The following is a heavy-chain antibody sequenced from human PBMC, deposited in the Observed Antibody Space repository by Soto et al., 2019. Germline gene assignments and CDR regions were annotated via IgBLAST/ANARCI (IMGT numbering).Heavy chain of an antibody. CDR3: ARANWYSEY. V-gene: IGHV4-59*11. D-gene: IGHD7-27*01. CDR2: IYYTGST. Sequence: QVHLQESGPGLVKPSETLSLTCTVSGGYINNHYWSWIRQPPEKGLEWIGYIYYTGSTHYNPPLKSRVTMSVDTSKNQFSLNLTSLTAADTAIYYCARANWYSEYWGPGTLVTVSS. CDR1: GGYINNHY. J-gene: IGHJ4*02.